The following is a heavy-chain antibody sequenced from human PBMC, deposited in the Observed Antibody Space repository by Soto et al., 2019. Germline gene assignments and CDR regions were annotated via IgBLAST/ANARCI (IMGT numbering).Heavy chain of an antibody. Sequence: QVQLVQSGAEVKKPGSSVKVSCKASGGTSSSYAISWVRQAPGQGLEWMGGIIPIFGTANYAQKFQGRVTITADESTSTAYMELSSLRSEDTAVYYCARGRKGWLQSNHLFDYWGQGTLVTVSS. CDR1: GGTSSSYA. CDR3: ARGRKGWLQSNHLFDY. J-gene: IGHJ4*02. CDR2: IIPIFGTA. V-gene: IGHV1-69*01. D-gene: IGHD5-12*01.